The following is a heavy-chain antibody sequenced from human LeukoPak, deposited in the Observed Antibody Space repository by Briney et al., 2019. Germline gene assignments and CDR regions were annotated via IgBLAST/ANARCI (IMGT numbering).Heavy chain of an antibody. V-gene: IGHV4-59*01. D-gene: IGHD6-19*01. CDR2: IYYSGST. J-gene: IGHJ4*02. Sequence: PSETLSLTCTVSGGSISGYYWSWIREPPQKGLEWIGYIYYSGSTNYNPSLKSRVTISVDTSKNQFSLKLTSLTAADTAVYYCARILIVRQWPAHDYWGQGTLVTVSS. CDR3: ARILIVRQWPAHDY. CDR1: GGSISGYY.